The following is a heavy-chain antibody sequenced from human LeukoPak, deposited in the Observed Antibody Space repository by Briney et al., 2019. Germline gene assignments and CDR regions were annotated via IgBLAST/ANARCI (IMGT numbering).Heavy chain of an antibody. CDR1: GYTFTSYG. J-gene: IGHJ2*01. CDR3: ARARYSSGYQGWYFDL. Sequence: ASVKVSCKASGYTFTSYGISWVRQAPGQGLEWMGWISAYNGNTNYAQKLQGRVAMTTDTSTSTAYMELRSLRSDDTAVYYCARARYSSGYQGWYFDLWGRGTLVTVSS. CDR2: ISAYNGNT. D-gene: IGHD6-19*01. V-gene: IGHV1-18*01.